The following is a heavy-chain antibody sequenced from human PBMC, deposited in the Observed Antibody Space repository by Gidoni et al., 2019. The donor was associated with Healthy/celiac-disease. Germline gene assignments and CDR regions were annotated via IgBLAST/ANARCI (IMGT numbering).Heavy chain of an antibody. J-gene: IGHJ4*02. CDR3: ARDGYKRLDY. Sequence: QVQLQQWGAGLLKPSATLSLTCAVYGGSFSGYYWSWIRQPPGKGLEWIGEINHSGSTNYNPSLKSRVTISVDTSKNQFSLKLSSVTAADTAVYYCARDGYKRLDYWGQGTLVTVSS. CDR2: INHSGST. V-gene: IGHV4-34*01. CDR1: GGSFSGYY. D-gene: IGHD5-12*01.